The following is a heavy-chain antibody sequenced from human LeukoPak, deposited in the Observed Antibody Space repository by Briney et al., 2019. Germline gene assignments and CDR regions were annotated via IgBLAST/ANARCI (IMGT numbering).Heavy chain of an antibody. J-gene: IGHJ5*02. Sequence: GGSLSLSCAASGFTFSSYWMSWVRQAPGKGLEWVANIKQDGSEKYYVDSVKGRFTISRDNAKNSLYLQMNSLRAEDTAVYYCAREGYRSGGSCYDNRFDPWGQGTLVTVSS. CDR3: AREGYRSGGSCYDNRFDP. D-gene: IGHD2-15*01. CDR1: GFTFSSYW. V-gene: IGHV3-7*01. CDR2: IKQDGSEK.